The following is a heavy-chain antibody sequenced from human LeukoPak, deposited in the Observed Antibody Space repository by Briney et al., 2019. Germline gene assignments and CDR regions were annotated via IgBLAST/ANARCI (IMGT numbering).Heavy chain of an antibody. CDR2: IKQDGSDK. D-gene: IGHD3-22*01. J-gene: IGHJ3*02. CDR1: GFTFSTYW. V-gene: IGHV3-7*02. CDR3: GRSQWLPYDAIDI. Sequence: PGGSRRLSCAASGFTFSTYWMSWVRQAPGKGLEWVANIKQDGSDKYYVDSVKGRFTISRDNTKNSLYLQMSSLRAEDTAVYYCGRSQWLPYDAIDIWGQGTMVTVSS.